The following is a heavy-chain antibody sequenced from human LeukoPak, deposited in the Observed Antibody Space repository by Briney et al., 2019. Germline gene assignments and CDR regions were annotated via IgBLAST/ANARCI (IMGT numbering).Heavy chain of an antibody. CDR1: GGSFSGYY. V-gene: IGHV4-34*01. CDR3: ARCKDDSSGSSDEAFDI. CDR2: INHSGST. D-gene: IGHD3-22*01. Sequence: SETLSLTCAVYGGSFSGYYWSWIRQPPGKGLERIGEINHSGSTNYDPSLKSRVTISVDTSKNQFSLKLSSVTAADTAVYYCARCKDDSSGSSDEAFDIWGQGTMVTVSS. J-gene: IGHJ3*02.